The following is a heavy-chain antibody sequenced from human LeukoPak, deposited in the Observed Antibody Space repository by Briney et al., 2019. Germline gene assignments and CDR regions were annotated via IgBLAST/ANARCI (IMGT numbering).Heavy chain of an antibody. CDR1: GGTFSSYA. CDR2: IIPILGIA. J-gene: IGHJ3*02. Sequence: SVKVSCKASGGTFSSYAISWVRQAPGQGLEWMGRIIPILGIANYAQKFQGRVTITADKSTSTAYMELSSLRSEDTAVYYCARDSRYSHSAGAFDIWGQGTKVTVSS. D-gene: IGHD5-12*01. CDR3: ARDSRYSHSAGAFDI. V-gene: IGHV1-69*04.